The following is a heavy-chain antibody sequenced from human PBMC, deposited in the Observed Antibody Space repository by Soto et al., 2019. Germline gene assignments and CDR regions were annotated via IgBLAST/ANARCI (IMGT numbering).Heavy chain of an antibody. D-gene: IGHD6-13*01. J-gene: IGHJ4*02. V-gene: IGHV1-18*01. Sequence: QVQLVQSGAEVKKPGASVKVYCKASGYTFTNYAFSWVRQAPGQGLEWMGWISAYNGNTNYPQKLQGRVTMTTDTSTSTAYMELRSLRSDDTAVYYCARDLAAAGPFDCWGQGTLVTVSS. CDR3: ARDLAAAGPFDC. CDR2: ISAYNGNT. CDR1: GYTFTNYA.